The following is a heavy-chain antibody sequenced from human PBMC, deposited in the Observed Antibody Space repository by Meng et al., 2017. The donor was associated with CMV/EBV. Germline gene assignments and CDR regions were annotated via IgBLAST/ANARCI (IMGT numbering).Heavy chain of an antibody. CDR3: AIEMPIAAAGCFDY. J-gene: IGHJ4*02. V-gene: IGHV4-4*07. D-gene: IGHD6-13*01. CDR2: IYTSGST. CDR1: GGSISSYY. Sequence: QVQLQESGPGLVKPSETLSLTCTVSGGSISSYYWSWIRQPAGKGLEWIGRIYTSGSTNYNPSLKSRVTMSVDTSKNQFSLKLSSVTAADTAVYYCAIEMPIAAAGCFDYWGQGTLVTVSS.